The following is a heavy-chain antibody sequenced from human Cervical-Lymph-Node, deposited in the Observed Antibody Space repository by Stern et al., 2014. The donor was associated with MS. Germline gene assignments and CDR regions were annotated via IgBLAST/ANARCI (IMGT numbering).Heavy chain of an antibody. CDR1: GYTFTSYW. Sequence: EVQLVESGPEVKRPGESLKISCQASGYTFTSYWIGWVRQMPGKGLEWIAIIFPGGSDIRYTPSFQGQVTISADTSSSTAYLQWNNRKASDTAIYYCARQRYFDYWGQGTLVTVSS. CDR2: IFPGGSDI. J-gene: IGHJ4*02. V-gene: IGHV5-51*01. CDR3: ARQRYFDY.